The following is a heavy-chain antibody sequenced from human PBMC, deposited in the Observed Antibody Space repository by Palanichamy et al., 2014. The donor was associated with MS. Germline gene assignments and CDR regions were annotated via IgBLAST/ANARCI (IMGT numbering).Heavy chain of an antibody. CDR1: GGSISSGSYY. D-gene: IGHD6-19*01. V-gene: IGHV4-61*02. J-gene: IGHJ4*02. CDR2: IQTSGNT. CDR3: ARASAVAIDY. Sequence: QVQLQESGPGLVKPSQTLSLTCTVSGGSISSGSYYWSWIRQPAGKGLEWIGRIQTSGNTNYNPSLKSRVTISVDTSKDQFSLKLSSVTAADTAVYYCARASAVAIDYWGRGTLVTVSS.